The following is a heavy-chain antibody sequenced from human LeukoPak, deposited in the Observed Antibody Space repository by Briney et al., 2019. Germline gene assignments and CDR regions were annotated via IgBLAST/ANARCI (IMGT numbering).Heavy chain of an antibody. Sequence: SETPSLTCTVSGGSISSSSYYWGWVRQPPGKGLEWIGSIRYTHTGSTYYNPSLKSRVTMSGDTSKNQLSLKVTSVTAADTAVYYCARRPTTMNAFDIWGQGTMVTVSS. V-gene: IGHV4-39*01. D-gene: IGHD3-22*01. CDR1: GGSISSSSYY. J-gene: IGHJ3*02. CDR3: ARRPTTMNAFDI. CDR2: IRYTHTGST.